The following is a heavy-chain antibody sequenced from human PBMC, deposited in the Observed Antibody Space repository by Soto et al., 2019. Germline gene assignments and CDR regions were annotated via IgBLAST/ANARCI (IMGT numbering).Heavy chain of an antibody. CDR1: GGSISSGGYS. Sequence: QLQLQDSGSGLVKPSQTLSLTCAVSGGSISSGGYSWSWIRQPPGKGLEWIGYIYHSGSTYYNPSLKSGVTISVDRSKNQFSLTLSSVTAADTAVYYCARGDIVATPASWGQGTLVTVSS. V-gene: IGHV4-30-2*01. CDR3: ARGDIVATPAS. D-gene: IGHD5-12*01. J-gene: IGHJ4*02. CDR2: IYHSGST.